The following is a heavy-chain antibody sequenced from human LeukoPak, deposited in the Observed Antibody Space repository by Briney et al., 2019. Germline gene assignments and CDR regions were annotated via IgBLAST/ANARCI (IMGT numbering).Heavy chain of an antibody. Sequence: GGSLRLSCAASGFTFSDHYMDWVRQAPGKGLEWVGRARNKANSYTTEYAASVKDRFTISRDDSENSLYLQMNSLKTEDTAVYYCARVRYCSSTTCRGAFDIWGQGTMVTVSS. CDR3: ARVRYCSSTTCRGAFDI. J-gene: IGHJ3*02. D-gene: IGHD2-2*01. CDR2: ARNKANSYTT. CDR1: GFTFSDHY. V-gene: IGHV3-72*01.